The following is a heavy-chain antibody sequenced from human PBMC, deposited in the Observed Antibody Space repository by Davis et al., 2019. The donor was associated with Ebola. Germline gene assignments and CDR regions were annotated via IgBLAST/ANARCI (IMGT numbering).Heavy chain of an antibody. D-gene: IGHD2-2*01. Sequence: SETLSLTCAVYGGSFSGYYWSWIRQPPGKRLEWIGEINHSGSTNYNPSLKSRVTISVDTSKNQFSLKLSSVTAADTAVYYCARGDIVVVPAALDYWGQGTLVTVSS. CDR1: GGSFSGYY. J-gene: IGHJ4*02. V-gene: IGHV4-34*01. CDR3: ARGDIVVVPAALDY. CDR2: INHSGST.